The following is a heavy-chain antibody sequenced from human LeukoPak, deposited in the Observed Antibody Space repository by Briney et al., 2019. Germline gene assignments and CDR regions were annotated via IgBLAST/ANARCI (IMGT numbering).Heavy chain of an antibody. CDR3: ARHLESSSSLRRAFDI. Sequence: PSETLSLTCTVSGGSISSYYWSWIRQPPGKGLEWIGYIYYSGSTNYNPSLKSRVTISVDTSENQFSLKLSSVTAADTAVYYCARHLESSSSLRRAFDIWGQGTMVTVSS. CDR2: IYYSGST. V-gene: IGHV4-59*08. J-gene: IGHJ3*02. CDR1: GGSISSYY. D-gene: IGHD6-6*01.